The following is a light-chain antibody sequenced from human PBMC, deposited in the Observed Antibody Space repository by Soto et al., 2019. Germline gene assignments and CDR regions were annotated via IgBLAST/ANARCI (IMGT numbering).Light chain of an antibody. J-gene: IGKJ2*01. CDR2: GST. Sequence: EVVLTQSPGTLSLSPGERATLSCRASQSVSNNYLAWYQQKRGQSPKLLIFGSTDRATGIPDRFSGSGSGXXXXXXXXXXXXXXXXXYYCQQYGSSPPYTFGQGTKLEIK. CDR3: QQYGSSPPYT. CDR1: QSVSNNY. V-gene: IGKV3-20*01.